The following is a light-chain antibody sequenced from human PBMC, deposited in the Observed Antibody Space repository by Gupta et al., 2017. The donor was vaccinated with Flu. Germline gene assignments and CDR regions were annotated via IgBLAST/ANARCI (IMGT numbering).Light chain of an antibody. CDR1: QSLLPSNGYNY. Sequence: DIVMTQSPLSLPVNAGEPASNSCRSSQSLLPSNGYNYLDWYLQKPGRSPQLLIYLGCNPASEVPDRFRASATFTDFTLRISRVEGEDIGVYYRMQALPTPWTFGQGTRVEIK. J-gene: IGKJ1*01. CDR3: MQALPTPWT. V-gene: IGKV2-28*01. CDR2: LGC.